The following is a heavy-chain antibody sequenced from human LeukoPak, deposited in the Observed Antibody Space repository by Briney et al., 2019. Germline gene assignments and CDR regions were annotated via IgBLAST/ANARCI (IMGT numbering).Heavy chain of an antibody. Sequence: GSLRLSCAASGFTFSSYAMSWVRQAPGKGLEWVSAISGSGGSTYYADSVKGRFTISRDNSKNTLYLQMNSLRAEDTAAYYCAKEDSTVTTYYYYGMDVWGQGTTVAVSS. CDR2: ISGSGGST. CDR1: GFTFSSYA. D-gene: IGHD4-17*01. CDR3: AKEDSTVTTYYYYGMDV. V-gene: IGHV3-23*01. J-gene: IGHJ6*02.